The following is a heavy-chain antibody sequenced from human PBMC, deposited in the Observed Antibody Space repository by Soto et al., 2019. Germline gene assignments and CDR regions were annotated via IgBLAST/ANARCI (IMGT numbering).Heavy chain of an antibody. CDR3: AREGLEPFDY. CDR2: INDYGTTI. D-gene: IGHD1-1*01. J-gene: IGHJ4*02. V-gene: IGHV3-74*01. Sequence: EVQLVESGGGLVQSGGSLRLSCAACGFDLRSYWMHWVRQAPGKGLVWVSRINDYGTTINYAESVEGRFTISRDDAKSEVYLQMNNLRAEDTAVYYCAREGLEPFDYLGQGALVTVSS. CDR1: GFDLRSYW.